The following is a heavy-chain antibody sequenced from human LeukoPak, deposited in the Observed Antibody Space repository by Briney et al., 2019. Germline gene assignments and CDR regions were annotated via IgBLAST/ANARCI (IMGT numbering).Heavy chain of an antibody. CDR2: MNPNSGNT. V-gene: IGHV1-8*03. J-gene: IGHJ4*02. CDR3: AREVAAAGYCFDY. D-gene: IGHD6-13*01. Sequence: ASVRVSCKASGYTFTSYDINWVPPAPGQGLEWMGWMNPNSGNTGYAQTFQGRVTITRNTSISTAYMELSSLRSEDTAVYYCAREVAAAGYCFDYWGQGTLVTVSS. CDR1: GYTFTSYD.